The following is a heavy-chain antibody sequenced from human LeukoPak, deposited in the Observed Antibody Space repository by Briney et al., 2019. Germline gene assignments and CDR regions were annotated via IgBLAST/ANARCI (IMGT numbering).Heavy chain of an antibody. CDR3: ARTYYFDSTSFLAYDY. Sequence: PGGSLRLSCAASGFIFSQYSMNWVRQAPGQGLEWVSSASDSGRSTYYANSVKGRFTISRDNSRNTLYLQMTSLRAEDTAVYYCARTYYFDSTSFLAYDYWGQGTLVTVSS. V-gene: IGHV3-23*01. CDR2: ASDSGRST. CDR1: GFIFSQYS. J-gene: IGHJ4*02. D-gene: IGHD3-22*01.